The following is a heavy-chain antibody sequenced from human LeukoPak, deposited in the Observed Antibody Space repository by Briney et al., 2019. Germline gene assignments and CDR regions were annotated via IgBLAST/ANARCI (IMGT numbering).Heavy chain of an antibody. CDR3: ARDRSYYYDSSGYLPGDI. CDR1: GYTFTSYG. CDR2: INPSGGST. J-gene: IGHJ3*02. Sequence: ASVKVSCKASGYTFTSYGITWVRQAPGQGLEWMGIINPSGGSTSYAQKFQGRVTMTRDMSTSTVYMELSSLRSEDTAVYYCARDRSYYYDSSGYLPGDIWGQGTMVTVSS. V-gene: IGHV1-46*01. D-gene: IGHD3-22*01.